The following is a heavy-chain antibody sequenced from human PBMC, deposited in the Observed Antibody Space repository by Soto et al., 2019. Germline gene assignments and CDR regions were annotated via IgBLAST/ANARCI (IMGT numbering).Heavy chain of an antibody. D-gene: IGHD5-12*01. CDR3: AKLNAGATNRPFDY. Sequence: GGSLRLSCAASGFTFSNYAMSWVRQAPGKGLEWVSAISGGGGSTYYADSVKGRFTISRDNSKNTLYLQMNSLRAEDTAVYYCAKLNAGATNRPFDYWGQGTLVTVSS. J-gene: IGHJ4*02. CDR1: GFTFSNYA. V-gene: IGHV3-23*01. CDR2: ISGGGGST.